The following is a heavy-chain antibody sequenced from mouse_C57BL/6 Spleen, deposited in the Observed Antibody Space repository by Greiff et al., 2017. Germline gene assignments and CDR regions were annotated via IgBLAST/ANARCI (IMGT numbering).Heavy chain of an antibody. CDR3: AGGDGNDAAWFAY. Sequence: VQLQQPGAELVRPGTSVKLSCKASGYTFTSYWMHWVKQRPGQGLEWIGVIDPSDSYTNYNQKFKGKATLTVDTSSSTAYMQLSSLTSEDSAVYWCAGGDGNDAAWFAYWGQGTLVTVSA. J-gene: IGHJ3*01. CDR2: IDPSDSYT. D-gene: IGHD2-2*01. V-gene: IGHV1-59*01. CDR1: GYTFTSYW.